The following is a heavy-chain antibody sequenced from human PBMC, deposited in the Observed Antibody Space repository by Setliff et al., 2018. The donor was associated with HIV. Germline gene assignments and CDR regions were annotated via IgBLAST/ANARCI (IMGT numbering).Heavy chain of an antibody. Sequence: LRLSCAGSGFTFDDYAMLWVRQAPGRSLEWISLINWDGTSTYYAGSVDGRFTISRDNSKNSLFLQMHSLRSEDTAFYYCTKSTGSGVGTYYVDSWGQGTLVTVS. J-gene: IGHJ4*02. CDR2: INWDGTST. D-gene: IGHD2-21*02. CDR1: GFTFDDYA. V-gene: IGHV3-43D*04. CDR3: TKSTGSGVGTYYVDS.